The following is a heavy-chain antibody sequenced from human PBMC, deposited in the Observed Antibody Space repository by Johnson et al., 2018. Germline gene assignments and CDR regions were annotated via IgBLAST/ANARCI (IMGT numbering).Heavy chain of an antibody. D-gene: IGHD3-16*01. J-gene: IGHJ4*02. CDR3: ARSLKGGGVFCDY. CDR2: MNPDTGDT. V-gene: IGHV1-8*01. CDR1: GYTFTSYD. Sequence: QVQLVQSGAEVKKPGASVKVSCKASGYTFTSYDINWVRQAPGQGPEWMGWMNPDTGDTGYVQKFQGRVTMTRDTYISTAYIELTNLRSDDTAVYYCARSLKGGGVFCDYWGQGTLVTASS.